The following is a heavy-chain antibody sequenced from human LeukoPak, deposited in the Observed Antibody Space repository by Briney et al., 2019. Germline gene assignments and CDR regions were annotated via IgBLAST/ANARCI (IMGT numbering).Heavy chain of an antibody. CDR2: ISYDGSNK. J-gene: IGHJ4*02. D-gene: IGHD4-17*01. CDR3: ARDDPYGDYIDY. Sequence: GRSLRLSCAASGFTFSSYAMHWVRQAPGKGLEWVAVISYDGSNKYYADSVKGRFTISRDNSKNTLYLQMNSLRAEDTAVYYCARDDPYGDYIDYWGQGTLVTDSS. V-gene: IGHV3-30*04. CDR1: GFTFSSYA.